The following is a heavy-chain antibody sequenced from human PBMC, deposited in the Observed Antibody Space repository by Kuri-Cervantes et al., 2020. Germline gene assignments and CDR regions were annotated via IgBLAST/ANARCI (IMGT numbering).Heavy chain of an antibody. Sequence: ASVKVSCKASGYTFTGYYMHWARQAPGQGLEWMGWINPKTGDTNYAQTFQGRVTMTRDTSITTAYMELSRLRSDDTAMYYCARETYTYGKHLDFWGQGTLVTVSS. CDR1: GYTFTGYY. CDR2: INPKTGDT. D-gene: IGHD5-18*01. V-gene: IGHV1-2*02. J-gene: IGHJ4*02. CDR3: ARETYTYGKHLDF.